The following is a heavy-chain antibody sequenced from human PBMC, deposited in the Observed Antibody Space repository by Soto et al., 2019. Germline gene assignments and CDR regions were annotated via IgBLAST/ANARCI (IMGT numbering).Heavy chain of an antibody. V-gene: IGHV1-3*01. CDR2: INAANGDT. CDR1: GYTYTSYG. J-gene: IGHJ5*02. D-gene: IGHD6-13*01. CDR3: VRRHVSATGIDWFDP. Sequence: ASVKVSCKASGYTYTSYGIHWVRQAPGQRLEWMGWINAANGDTKYSPKFQGRVTITRDTSASTAYMELSSLRSEDTAVYYCVRRHVSATGIDWFDPWGQGTLVTVSS.